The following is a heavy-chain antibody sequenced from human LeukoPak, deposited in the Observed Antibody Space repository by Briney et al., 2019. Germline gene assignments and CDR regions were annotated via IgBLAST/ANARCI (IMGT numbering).Heavy chain of an antibody. V-gene: IGHV3-21*04. CDR1: GFTFSSYS. Sequence: PGGSLRLSCAASGFTFSSYSMNWVRQAPGKGLEWVSSISSSSSYIYYADSVKGRFTISRDNAKNSLYLQMNSLRAEDTAVYYCAKAGSSSGWRGIDYWGQGTLVTVSS. D-gene: IGHD6-19*01. CDR2: ISSSSSYI. CDR3: AKAGSSSGWRGIDY. J-gene: IGHJ4*02.